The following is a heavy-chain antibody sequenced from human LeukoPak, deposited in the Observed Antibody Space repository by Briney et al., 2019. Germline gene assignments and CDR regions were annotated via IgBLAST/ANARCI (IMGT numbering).Heavy chain of an antibody. CDR1: GGSFSGYY. J-gene: IGHJ3*02. CDR2: INHSGST. D-gene: IGHD4-17*01. V-gene: IGHV4-34*01. Sequence: ASETLSLTCAVYGGSFSGYYWSWIRQPPGKGLEWIGEINHSGSTNYNPSLKSRVTMSVDTSKNQFSLKLSSVTAADTAVYYCARDWATVTTFDAFDIWGQGTMVTVSS. CDR3: ARDWATVTTFDAFDI.